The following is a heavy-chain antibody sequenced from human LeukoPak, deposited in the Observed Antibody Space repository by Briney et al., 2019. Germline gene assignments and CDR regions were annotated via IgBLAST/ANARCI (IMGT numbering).Heavy chain of an antibody. CDR2: ISAYNGNT. D-gene: IGHD6-19*01. CDR3: ARDRIIAVAGNPPEY. J-gene: IGHJ4*02. CDR1: GYTFTSYG. V-gene: IGHV1-18*01. Sequence: ASVKASCKASGYTFTSYGISWVRQAPGQGREWMGWISAYNGNTNYAQKLQGRVTMTTDTSTSTAYMELRSLRSDDTAVYYCARDRIIAVAGNPPEYWGQGTLVTVSS.